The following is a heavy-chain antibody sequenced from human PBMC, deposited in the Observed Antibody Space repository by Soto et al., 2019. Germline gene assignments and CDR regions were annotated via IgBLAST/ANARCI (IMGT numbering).Heavy chain of an antibody. J-gene: IGHJ5*02. V-gene: IGHV4-59*01. D-gene: IGHD1-20*01. Sequence: SETLSLTCTVSGGSISSYYWSWIRQPPGKGLEWIGYIYYSGSTNYNPSLKSRVTISVDTSKNQFSLKLSSVTAADTAVYYCAIEITGTLNWFDPWGQGTLVTVSS. CDR1: GGSISSYY. CDR3: AIEITGTLNWFDP. CDR2: IYYSGST.